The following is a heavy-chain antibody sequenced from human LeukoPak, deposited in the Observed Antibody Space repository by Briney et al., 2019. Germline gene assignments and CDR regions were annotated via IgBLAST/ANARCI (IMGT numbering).Heavy chain of an antibody. V-gene: IGHV7-4-1*02. CDR1: GYTFTSYY. CDR2: INTNTGNP. Sequence: GASVKVSCKASGYTFTSYYMHWVRQAPGQGLEWMGWINTNTGNPTYAQGFTGRFVFSLDTSVSTAYLQISSLKAEDTAVYYCARDSADTAMVTGDYWGQGTLVTVSS. CDR3: ARDSADTAMVTGDY. J-gene: IGHJ4*02. D-gene: IGHD5-18*01.